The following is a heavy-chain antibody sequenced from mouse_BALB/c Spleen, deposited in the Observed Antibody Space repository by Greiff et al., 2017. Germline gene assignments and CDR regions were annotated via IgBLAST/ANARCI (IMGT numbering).Heavy chain of an antibody. V-gene: IGHV5-9-4*01. Sequence: EVHLVESGGGLVQPGGSRKLSCAASGFTFSSYAMSWVRQSPEKRLEWVAEISSGGSYTYYPDTVTGRFTISRDNAKNTLYLEMSSLRSEDTAMYYCARDLSYGNYNYAMDYWGQGTSVTVSS. CDR3: ARDLSYGNYNYAMDY. CDR2: ISSGGSYT. D-gene: IGHD2-1*01. CDR1: GFTFSSYA. J-gene: IGHJ4*01.